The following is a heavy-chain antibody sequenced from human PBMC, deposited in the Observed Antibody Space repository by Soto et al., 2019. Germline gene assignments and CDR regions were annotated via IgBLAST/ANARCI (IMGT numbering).Heavy chain of an antibody. CDR2: ISYDGSNK. J-gene: IGHJ3*02. D-gene: IGHD3-22*01. Sequence: GGSLRLSCAASGFTFSSYGMHWVRQAPGKGLEWVAVISYDGSNKYCADSVKGRFTISRDNSKNTLYLQMNSLRAEDTAVYYCAKVSYYDSSGSLDAFDIWGQGTMVTVSS. CDR1: GFTFSSYG. CDR3: AKVSYYDSSGSLDAFDI. V-gene: IGHV3-30*18.